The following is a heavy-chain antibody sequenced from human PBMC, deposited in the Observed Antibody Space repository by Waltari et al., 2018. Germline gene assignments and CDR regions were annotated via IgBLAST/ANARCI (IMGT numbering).Heavy chain of an antibody. Sequence: QVQLVQSGPEVKQPGASVRVSCKTSGYTFTSYYLHWVRPAPGQGLEWMAWINSNTGDSQSAQTFQGRVTVTKDTSLTTVYLELSGLRSDDTALYYCARETLPGNKIIDYWGQGTLVTVSS. CDR3: ARETLPGNKIIDY. CDR1: GYTFTSYY. D-gene: IGHD1-1*01. CDR2: INSNTGDS. V-gene: IGHV1-2*02. J-gene: IGHJ4*02.